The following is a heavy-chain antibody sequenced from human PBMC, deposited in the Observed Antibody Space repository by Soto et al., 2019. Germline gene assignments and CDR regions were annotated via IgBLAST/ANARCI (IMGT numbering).Heavy chain of an antibody. D-gene: IGHD2-21*01. V-gene: IGHV4-34*01. CDR3: ARVVDVRPATYSGMDV. CDR2: INHSGST. Sequence: PSETLSLTCAVYGGSFSGYYWSWIRQPPGKGLEWIGEINHSGSTNYNPSLKSRVTISVDTSKNQFSLKLSSVTAADTAIYYCARVVDVRPATYSGMDVWGPGTRVTVSS. CDR1: GGSFSGYY. J-gene: IGHJ6*02.